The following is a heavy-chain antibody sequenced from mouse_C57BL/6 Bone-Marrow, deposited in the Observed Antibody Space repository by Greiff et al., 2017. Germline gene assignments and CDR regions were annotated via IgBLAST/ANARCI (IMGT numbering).Heavy chain of an antibody. J-gene: IGHJ2*01. CDR1: GFTFSDYG. D-gene: IGHD1-1*02. CDR3: ARGSYNY. V-gene: IGHV5-17*01. CDR2: ISSGSSTI. Sequence: EVKLMESGGGLVKPGGSLKLSCAASGFTFSDYGMHWVRQAPAKGLEWVAYISSGSSTIYYADTVKGRFTISRDNAKNTLFLQMTSLRSEDTAMYYCARGSYNYWGQGTTLTVSS.